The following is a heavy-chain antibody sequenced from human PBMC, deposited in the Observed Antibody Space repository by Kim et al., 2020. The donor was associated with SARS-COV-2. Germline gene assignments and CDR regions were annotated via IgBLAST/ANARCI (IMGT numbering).Heavy chain of an antibody. CDR3: ARDPFGDY. V-gene: IGHV3-33*01. D-gene: IGHD3-10*01. J-gene: IGHJ4*02. Sequence: NKYHAASVQGPFTTTRDKSTNTLYLQMNRLRAEDTAVYYCARDPFGDYWGQGTLVTVSS. CDR2: NK.